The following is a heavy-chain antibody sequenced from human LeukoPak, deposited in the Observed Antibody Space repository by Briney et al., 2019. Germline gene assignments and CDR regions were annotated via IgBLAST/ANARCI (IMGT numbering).Heavy chain of an antibody. CDR1: GFTFDDYA. D-gene: IGHD6-19*01. CDR2: ISWNSGSI. J-gene: IGHJ4*02. V-gene: IGHV3-9*01. Sequence: PGRSLRLSCAASGFTFDDYAMHWVRHAPGKGLEWVSGISWNSGSIGYADSVKGRFTISRDNAKNSLYLQMNSLRAEDTALYYCAELAVAGTDGYFDYWGQGTLVTVSS. CDR3: AELAVAGTDGYFDY.